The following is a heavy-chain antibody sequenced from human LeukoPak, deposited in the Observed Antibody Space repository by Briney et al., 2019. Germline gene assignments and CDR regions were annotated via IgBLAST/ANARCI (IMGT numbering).Heavy chain of an antibody. Sequence: GGSLRLSCAASGFTFSSYWMHWVRQAPGKGLVWVSAISGSGGSTYYADSVKGRFTISRDNAKNSLYLQMNSLRAEDTAVYYCAKNFYGSGSYLEGRFDYWGQGTLVTVSS. J-gene: IGHJ4*02. V-gene: IGHV3-21*01. CDR2: ISGSGGST. CDR3: AKNFYGSGSYLEGRFDY. D-gene: IGHD3-10*01. CDR1: GFTFSSYW.